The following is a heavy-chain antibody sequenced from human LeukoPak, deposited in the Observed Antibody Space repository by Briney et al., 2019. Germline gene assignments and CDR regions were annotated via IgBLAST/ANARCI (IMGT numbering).Heavy chain of an antibody. Sequence: GGSLRLSCAASGFTFSSYAMSWVRQAPGKGLGWVSAISGSGGSTYYADSVKGRFTISRDNSKNTLYLQMNSLRAEDTAVYYCARAQIVVVITTHFDYWGQGTLVTVSS. CDR1: GFTFSSYA. V-gene: IGHV3-23*01. D-gene: IGHD3-22*01. CDR2: ISGSGGST. CDR3: ARAQIVVVITTHFDY. J-gene: IGHJ4*02.